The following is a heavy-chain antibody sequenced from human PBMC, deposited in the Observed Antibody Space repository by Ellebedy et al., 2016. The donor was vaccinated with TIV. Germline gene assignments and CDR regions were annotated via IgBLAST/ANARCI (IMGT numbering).Heavy chain of an antibody. CDR2: IKQDGSEK. CDR3: ARDQGYSSSWLTD. CDR1: GFTFSIYW. Sequence: GESLKISCAASGFTFSIYWMSWVRQAPGKGLECVANIKQDGSEKSYVDSVKGRFTISRDNAKNSLYLQMNSLRAEDTAVYYCARDQGYSSSWLTDWGQGTLVTVSS. D-gene: IGHD6-13*01. V-gene: IGHV3-7*01. J-gene: IGHJ4*02.